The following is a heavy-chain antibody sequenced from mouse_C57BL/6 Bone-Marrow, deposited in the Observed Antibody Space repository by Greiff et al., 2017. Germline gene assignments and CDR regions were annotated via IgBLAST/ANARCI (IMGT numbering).Heavy chain of an antibody. CDR2: IDPSDSYT. J-gene: IGHJ1*03. CDR3: ARRDGYPWYFDV. D-gene: IGHD2-3*01. Sequence: VQLQQPGAELVKPGASVKLSCKASGYTFTSYWMQWVKQRPGQGLEWIGEIDPSDSYTNYNQKFKGKATFTVDTSSSTAYMQLSSLTSEDSAVYYCARRDGYPWYFDVWGTGTTVTVSS. V-gene: IGHV1-50*01. CDR1: GYTFTSYW.